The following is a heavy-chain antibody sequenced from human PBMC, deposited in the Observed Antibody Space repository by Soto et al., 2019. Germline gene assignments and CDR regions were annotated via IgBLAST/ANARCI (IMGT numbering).Heavy chain of an antibody. Sequence: ASVKVSCKASGYTFTRYGISWVRQAPGQGLEWMGWFSPYNGDTNYAQKFQGRVSMTVDTSTDTAYMELSSLRSDDTAVYYCATDLRGHPEWLVQSEEYWGQGTLVTVSS. D-gene: IGHD6-19*01. V-gene: IGHV1-18*01. CDR3: ATDLRGHPEWLVQSEEY. CDR2: FSPYNGDT. J-gene: IGHJ4*02. CDR1: GYTFTRYG.